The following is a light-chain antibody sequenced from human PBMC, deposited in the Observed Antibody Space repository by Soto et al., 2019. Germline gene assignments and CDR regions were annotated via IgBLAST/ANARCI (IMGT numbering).Light chain of an antibody. J-gene: IGKJ5*01. V-gene: IGKV1-9*01. CDR1: QGISSY. Sequence: DIQLTQSPSFLSASVGYRVTITCRASQGISSYLAWYQQKPGKAPKLLIYAASTLQSGVPSRFSGSGSGTEFTLTISSLQPEDFATYYCQQLNSYPITFGQGTRLEI. CDR3: QQLNSYPIT. CDR2: AAS.